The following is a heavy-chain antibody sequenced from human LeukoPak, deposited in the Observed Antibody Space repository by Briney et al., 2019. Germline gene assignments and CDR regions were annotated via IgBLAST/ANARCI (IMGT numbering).Heavy chain of an antibody. J-gene: IGHJ4*02. D-gene: IGHD3-22*01. V-gene: IGHV4-34*01. CDR3: ARGPHTGVNYYDSSGYYY. CDR1: GGSFSGYY. Sequence: SETLSLTCAVYGGSFSGYYWSWIRQPPGKGLKCIEEINHSGSTNYNPSLKSRVTISVDTSKNQFSLKMSSVTAADTAVYYCARGPHTGVNYYDSSGYYYWGQGTLVTVSS. CDR2: INHSGST.